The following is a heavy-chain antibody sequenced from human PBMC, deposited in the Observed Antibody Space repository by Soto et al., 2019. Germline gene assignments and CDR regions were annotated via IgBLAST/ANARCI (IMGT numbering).Heavy chain of an antibody. CDR3: ARIKGHSYGYYYYGMDV. V-gene: IGHV4-59*01. D-gene: IGHD5-18*01. J-gene: IGHJ6*02. Sequence: SETLSLTCTLARGSISSYYWSWIRQPPGKGLEWIGYIYYSGSTNYNPSLKSRVTISVDTSKNQFSLKLSSVTAADTAVYYCARIKGHSYGYYYYGMDVWGQGTTVT. CDR2: IYYSGST. CDR1: RGSISSYY.